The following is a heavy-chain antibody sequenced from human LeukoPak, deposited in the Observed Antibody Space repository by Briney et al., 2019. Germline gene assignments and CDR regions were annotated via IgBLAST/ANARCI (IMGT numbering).Heavy chain of an antibody. CDR2: IYYSGST. J-gene: IGHJ4*02. V-gene: IGHV4-39*07. Sequence: SETLSLTCTVSGGSVSISSYYWGWIRQPPGKGLEWIANIYYSGSTYYNPSLKNRVTISISTSKNQFSLKLTSVTAADTAVYYCARVGVYYYDSSGYTDYWGQGTLVTVSS. CDR1: GGSVSISSYY. CDR3: ARVGVYYYDSSGYTDY. D-gene: IGHD3-22*01.